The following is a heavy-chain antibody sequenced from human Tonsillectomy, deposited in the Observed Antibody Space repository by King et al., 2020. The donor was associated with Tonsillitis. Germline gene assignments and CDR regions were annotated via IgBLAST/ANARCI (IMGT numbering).Heavy chain of an antibody. CDR3: AIVTTVTTYYYYMDV. CDR1: GGSISSTNW. D-gene: IGHD4-17*01. Sequence: VQLQESGPGLVKPSGTLSLTCAVSGGSISSTNWWSWVRQPPGKGLEWIGEIYRSGSTNYNPSLKSRVTISVDKSKNQFSLKLSSVTAADTAIYYCAIVTTVTTYYYYMDVWGKGTTVTVSS. J-gene: IGHJ6*03. CDR2: IYRSGST. V-gene: IGHV4-4*02.